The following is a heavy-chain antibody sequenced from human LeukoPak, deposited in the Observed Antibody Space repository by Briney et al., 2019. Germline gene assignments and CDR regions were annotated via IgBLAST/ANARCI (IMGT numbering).Heavy chain of an antibody. Sequence: PGGSLRLSCAASGFTFSSYEINWVRQAPGKGLEWVSYISSSGSTIYYADSVKGRFTISRDNAKNSLYLQMNSLRAEDTAVYYCRALAVAGTHDYWGQGTLVTVSS. D-gene: IGHD6-19*01. V-gene: IGHV3-48*03. J-gene: IGHJ4*02. CDR2: ISSSGSTI. CDR3: RALAVAGTHDY. CDR1: GFTFSSYE.